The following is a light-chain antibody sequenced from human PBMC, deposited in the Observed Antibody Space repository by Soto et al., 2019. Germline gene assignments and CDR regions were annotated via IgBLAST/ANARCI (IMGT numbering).Light chain of an antibody. CDR1: QRISNY. J-gene: IGKJ1*01. V-gene: IGKV1-39*01. CDR3: QQYDNLPTWT. CDR2: AAS. Sequence: DIQMTQSPSSLSASVGDRVAITCRASQRISNYLNWYQQKPGKAPKLLIYAASTLQSGVPSRFSGSGSGTAFTLTISSLQPEDFATYYCQQYDNLPTWTFGQGTKVEIK.